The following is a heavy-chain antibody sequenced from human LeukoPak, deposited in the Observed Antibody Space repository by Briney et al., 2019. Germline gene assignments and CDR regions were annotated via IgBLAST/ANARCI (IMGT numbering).Heavy chain of an antibody. CDR1: GYTFTNYG. CDR3: ARVAYYGSGSYHEAFDY. Sequence: AAVTVSFKASGYTFTNYGMSWVGQAPGQGRGGMGWISAYNGNRNYSQKLEGRVTITTDTATSTDYMELRSQRSDDTAVYYCARVAYYGSGSYHEAFDYWGQGTLVTVSS. J-gene: IGHJ4*02. V-gene: IGHV1-18*01. D-gene: IGHD3-10*01. CDR2: ISAYNGNR.